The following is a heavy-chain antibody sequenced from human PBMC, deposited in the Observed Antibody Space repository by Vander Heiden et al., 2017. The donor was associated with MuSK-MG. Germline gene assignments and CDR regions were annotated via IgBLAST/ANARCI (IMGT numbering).Heavy chain of an antibody. J-gene: IGHJ6*03. Sequence: EVQLLESGGGLVQPGGSLSPPCAAPGFTFSSYAMSWVRRAPGKGLEWVSAISGSGGSTYYADSVKGRFTISRDNSKNTLYLQMNSLRAEDTAVYYCAKVVPAAMHYYYYMDVWGKGTTVTVSS. CDR3: AKVVPAAMHYYYYMDV. CDR1: GFTFSSYA. V-gene: IGHV3-23*01. D-gene: IGHD2-2*01. CDR2: ISGSGGST.